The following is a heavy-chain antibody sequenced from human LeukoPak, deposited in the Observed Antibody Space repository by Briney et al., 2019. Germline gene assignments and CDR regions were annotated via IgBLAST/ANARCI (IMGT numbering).Heavy chain of an antibody. CDR3: AKVGGLFGDYGSGSYNDY. CDR1: GFTFSSYG. J-gene: IGHJ4*02. CDR2: IRYDGSNK. Sequence: PGGSLRLSCAASGFTFSSYGMSWVRQAPGKGLEWVAFIRYDGSNKYYADSVKGRFTISRDNSKNTLYLQMNSLRAEDTAVYYCAKVGGLFGDYGSGSYNDYWGQGTLVTVSS. D-gene: IGHD3-10*01. V-gene: IGHV3-30*02.